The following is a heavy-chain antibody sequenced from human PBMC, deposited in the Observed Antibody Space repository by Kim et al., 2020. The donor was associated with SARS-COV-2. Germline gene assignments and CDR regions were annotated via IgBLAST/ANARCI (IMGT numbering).Heavy chain of an antibody. CDR3: ARDAIRRYTSERCFDY. CDR1: GFTFDGYA. CDR2: ISCEGGRT. V-gene: IGHV3-43*02. D-gene: IGHD3-16*02. Sequence: GGSLRLSCAASGFTFDGYAMHWVRQAPGKGLEWVAVISCEGGRTDYADSVKGRFTISRDKSKNILYLQMNSLRAEDTAVYCCARDAIRRYTSERCFDYWG. J-gene: IGHJ4*01.